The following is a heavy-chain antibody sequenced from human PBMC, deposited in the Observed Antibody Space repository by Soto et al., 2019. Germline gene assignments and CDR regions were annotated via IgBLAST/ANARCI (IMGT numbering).Heavy chain of an antibody. Sequence: WGSLRLSCTASGFTFSSYEMNWVRQAPGKGLEWLSYISSSGSASATYYADSVKGRFTISRDNAKNSLYLQMNSLRAEDTAVYYCARDDIGLTMSVWGQGTLVTVSS. CDR2: ISSSGSAS. CDR1: GFTFSSYE. CDR3: ARDDIGLTMSV. V-gene: IGHV3-48*03. J-gene: IGHJ4*02. D-gene: IGHD3-10*02.